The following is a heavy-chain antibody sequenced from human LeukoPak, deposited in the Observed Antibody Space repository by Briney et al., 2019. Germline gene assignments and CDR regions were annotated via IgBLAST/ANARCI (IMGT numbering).Heavy chain of an antibody. Sequence: GGSLRLSCAASGFTFSSYEMNWVRQAPGKGLEWVSSISFSGTLLRRLTEGRITISRDNARRSLFLQMNSLRAEATAVYYCARRASTERGHSYGLDYWGQGTLVTVSS. D-gene: IGHD5-18*01. CDR3: ARRASTERGHSYGLDY. J-gene: IGHJ4*02. CDR2: ISFSGT. V-gene: IGHV3-21*01. CDR1: GFTFSSYE.